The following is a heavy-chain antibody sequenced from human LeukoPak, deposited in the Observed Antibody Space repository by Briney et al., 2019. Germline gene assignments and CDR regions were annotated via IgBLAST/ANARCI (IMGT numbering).Heavy chain of an antibody. D-gene: IGHD3-22*01. J-gene: IGHJ3*02. CDR3: AREYYYDSSGYYRVRVDAFDI. CDR1: GFTFSNYE. Sequence: PGGSLRLSCAASGFTFSNYEMNWVRQAPGKGLEWVSYISTSGDTIYNADSVKGRFTISRDNAKNSLYLQMNSLRAEDTAVYYCAREYYYDSSGYYRVRVDAFDIWGQGTMVTVSS. V-gene: IGHV3-48*03. CDR2: ISTSGDTI.